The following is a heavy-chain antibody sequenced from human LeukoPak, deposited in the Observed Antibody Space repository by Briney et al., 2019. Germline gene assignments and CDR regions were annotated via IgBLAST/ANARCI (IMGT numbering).Heavy chain of an antibody. V-gene: IGHV3-20*04. D-gene: IGHD2-2*01. CDR1: GFTFDDYG. CDR3: ARVNVGYCSSTSCSTEYFQH. Sequence: GGSLRLSCAASGFTFDDYGMSWVRQAPGKGLEWVPGINWNGGSTGYADSVKGRFTISRDNAKNSLYLQMNSLRAEDTALYYCARVNVGYCSSTSCSTEYFQHWGQGTLVTVSS. CDR2: INWNGGST. J-gene: IGHJ1*01.